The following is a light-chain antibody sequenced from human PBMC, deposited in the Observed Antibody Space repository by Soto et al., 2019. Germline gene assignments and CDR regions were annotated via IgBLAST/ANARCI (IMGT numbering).Light chain of an antibody. CDR2: GVS. V-gene: IGKV3-20*01. Sequence: EIVLTQSPATLSLSPGDRATLSCRASQSVRSDYFAWYQQKPGQAPRVIIFGVSTRATAIPDRFSGSGFGNDFTLTISRRETEDFARYYCQQYGNSPLTFGGGTKVEIK. J-gene: IGKJ4*01. CDR3: QQYGNSPLT. CDR1: QSVRSDY.